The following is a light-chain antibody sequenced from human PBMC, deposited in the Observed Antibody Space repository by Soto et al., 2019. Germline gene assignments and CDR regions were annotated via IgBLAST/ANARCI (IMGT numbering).Light chain of an antibody. Sequence: EILMTQSPATLSVSPGETATLSCRASQSVGFALAWYQQKPGQAPRLLISGASTRATDIPARFSGSGSGTEFTLTISSLQSEDFAVYYCQQYNTWPPFTFGPGTKVDVK. CDR1: QSVGFA. CDR3: QQYNTWPPFT. V-gene: IGKV3-15*01. CDR2: GAS. J-gene: IGKJ3*01.